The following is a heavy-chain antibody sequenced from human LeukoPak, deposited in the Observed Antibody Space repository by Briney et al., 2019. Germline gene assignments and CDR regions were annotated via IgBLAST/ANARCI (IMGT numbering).Heavy chain of an antibody. CDR2: ISYDGSNK. V-gene: IGHV3-30-3*02. J-gene: IGHJ4*02. Sequence: PGGSLRLSCAASGFTFSSYAMHWVRQAPGKGLEWVAVISYDGSNKYYADSVKGRFTISRDNSKNTLYLQMNSLRAEDTAVYYCAKRFRGTSGLYYFDSWDQGTLVTVSS. D-gene: IGHD2/OR15-2a*01. CDR1: GFTFSSYA. CDR3: AKRFRGTSGLYYFDS.